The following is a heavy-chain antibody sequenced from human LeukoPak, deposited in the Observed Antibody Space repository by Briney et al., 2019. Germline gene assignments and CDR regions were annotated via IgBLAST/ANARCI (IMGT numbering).Heavy chain of an antibody. CDR2: ITSSRSTI. V-gene: IGHV3-48*01. CDR1: GFTFSSYW. Sequence: TGGSLRLSCAASGFTFSSYWMSWVRQAPGRGLEWVSYITSSRSTIYYADSVKGRFTISRDNAKNSLYLQMNSLRAEDTAVYYCARDRTLGEFDFWGQGTLVTVSS. D-gene: IGHD3-16*01. J-gene: IGHJ4*02. CDR3: ARDRTLGEFDF.